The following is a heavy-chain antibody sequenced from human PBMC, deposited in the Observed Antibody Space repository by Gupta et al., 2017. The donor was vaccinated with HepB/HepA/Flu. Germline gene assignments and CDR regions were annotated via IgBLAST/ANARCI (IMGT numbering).Heavy chain of an antibody. V-gene: IGHV3-48*03. J-gene: IGHJ4*02. Sequence: EVQLVESGGGLVQPGGSLSLSCAASGFTFSSYEMNWVRQAPGKGLEGVSYISSSGSTIYYADSVKGRFTISRDNAKNSLYLQMNSLRAEDTAVYYCARKYRGYSYGQEFEYWGQGTLVTVSS. D-gene: IGHD5-18*01. CDR3: ARKYRGYSYGQEFEY. CDR1: GFTFSSYE. CDR2: ISSSGSTI.